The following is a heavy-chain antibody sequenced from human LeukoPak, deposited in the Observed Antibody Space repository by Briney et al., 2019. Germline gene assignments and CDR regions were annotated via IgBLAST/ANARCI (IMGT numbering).Heavy chain of an antibody. D-gene: IGHD2-2*01. Sequence: GGSLRLSCAASGFTFNSYAMNWVRQAPGKGLEWVSVISGSGAYTDYADSVKGRFTISRDNSRDTLYLQMNCLRAEDTAVYYCAKDHCSSSSCYADAFDIWGQGTMVTVPS. CDR1: GFTFNSYA. CDR3: AKDHCSSSSCYADAFDI. J-gene: IGHJ3*02. CDR2: ISGSGAYT. V-gene: IGHV3-23*01.